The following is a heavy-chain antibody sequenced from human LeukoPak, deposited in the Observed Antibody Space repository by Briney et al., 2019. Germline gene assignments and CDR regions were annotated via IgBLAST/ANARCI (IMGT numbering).Heavy chain of an antibody. CDR3: AGTSFNDGFDY. Sequence: PGGSLRLSCAASGFTFSSYWMHWVRQAPGKGLVWVSRINSDGSSTSYADSVKGRFTISRDNAKNTLYLQMNSLRAEDTAVYYCAGTSFNDGFDYWGQGTLVTVSS. D-gene: IGHD2-2*01. J-gene: IGHJ4*02. CDR1: GFTFSSYW. CDR2: INSDGSST. V-gene: IGHV3-74*01.